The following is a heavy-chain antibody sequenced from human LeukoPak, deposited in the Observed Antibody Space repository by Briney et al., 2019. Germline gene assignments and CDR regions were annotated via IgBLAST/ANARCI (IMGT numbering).Heavy chain of an antibody. Sequence: GGSLRLSCAASGFTFSSYSMNWVRQAPGKGLEWVSSISSSSSYIYYADSVKGRFTISRDNAKNSLYLQMNSLRAEDTAVYYCARGEDQVGYSSSWYVDFDYWGQGTLVTVSS. CDR3: ARGEDQVGYSSSWYVDFDY. CDR2: ISSSSSYI. CDR1: GFTFSSYS. D-gene: IGHD6-13*01. J-gene: IGHJ4*02. V-gene: IGHV3-21*01.